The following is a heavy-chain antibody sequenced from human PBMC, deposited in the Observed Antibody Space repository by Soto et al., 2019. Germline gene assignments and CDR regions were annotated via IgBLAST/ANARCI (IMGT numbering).Heavy chain of an antibody. V-gene: IGHV3-23*01. CDR2: ISGSGGST. CDR1: GFTFSSYA. D-gene: IGHD3-22*01. J-gene: IGHJ4*02. CDR3: ASIDDVDSSGYPDF. Sequence: GGSLRLSCAASGFTFSSYAMSWVRQAPGKGLEWVSAISGSGGSTYYADSVKGRCTISRDNSKNTLYLQMNSLRAEDTAVYYCASIDDVDSSGYPDFWGQGTLVTVSS.